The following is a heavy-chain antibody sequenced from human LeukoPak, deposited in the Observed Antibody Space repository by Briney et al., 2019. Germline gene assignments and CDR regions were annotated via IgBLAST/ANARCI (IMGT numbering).Heavy chain of an antibody. CDR1: GFTFSSYW. Sequence: TGGSLRLSCAASGFTFSSYWMHWVRQAPGKGLVWVSRINSDGSSTTYADSVKGRFTISRDNAKNSLYLQMNSLRAEDTALYYCARPIRYYYDSSGYLPVFDYWGQGTLVTVSS. CDR2: INSDGSST. D-gene: IGHD3-22*01. J-gene: IGHJ4*02. CDR3: ARPIRYYYDSSGYLPVFDY. V-gene: IGHV3-74*01.